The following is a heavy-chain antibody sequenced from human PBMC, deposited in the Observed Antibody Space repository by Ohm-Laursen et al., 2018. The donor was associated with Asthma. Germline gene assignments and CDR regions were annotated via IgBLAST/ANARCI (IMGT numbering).Heavy chain of an antibody. D-gene: IGHD4-17*01. Sequence: VKISCKASGGTFSSYAISWVRQAPGQGLEWMGGIIPIFGTANYAQKFQGRVTITADESTSTAYMELSSLRSEDTAVYYCARDADDYGDSYGMDVWGQGTTVTVSS. CDR1: GGTFSSYA. J-gene: IGHJ6*02. CDR3: ARDADDYGDSYGMDV. V-gene: IGHV1-69*13. CDR2: IIPIFGTA.